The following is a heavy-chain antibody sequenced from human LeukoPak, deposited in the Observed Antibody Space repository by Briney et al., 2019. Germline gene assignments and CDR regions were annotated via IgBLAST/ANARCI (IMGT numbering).Heavy chain of an antibody. Sequence: TGGSLRLSCAASGFTFSSYGMHWVRQAPGKGLEWVAFIRYDGSNKYYADSVKGRFTISRDNSKNTLYLQMNSLRAEDTAVYYRAKDRAGYCSGGSCYQDWFDPWGQGTLVTVSS. CDR1: GFTFSSYG. CDR2: IRYDGSNK. CDR3: AKDRAGYCSGGSCYQDWFDP. J-gene: IGHJ5*02. V-gene: IGHV3-30*02. D-gene: IGHD2-15*01.